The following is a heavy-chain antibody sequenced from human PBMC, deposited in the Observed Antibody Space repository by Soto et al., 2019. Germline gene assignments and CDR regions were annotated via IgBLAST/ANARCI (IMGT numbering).Heavy chain of an antibody. CDR1: GLTFTNYW. CDR3: ATEIASGG. CDR2: MNGDGRTI. Sequence: EVQLVESGGGLVQPGGSLRHSCSASGLTFTNYWMHWVRQVPGKGLMWVSGMNGDGRTIGYADSVKGRFTISRDNVKNTVYLQMNSLRAEDTAVYYCATEIASGGWGQGALVTVSS. D-gene: IGHD3-16*01. V-gene: IGHV3-74*01. J-gene: IGHJ4*02.